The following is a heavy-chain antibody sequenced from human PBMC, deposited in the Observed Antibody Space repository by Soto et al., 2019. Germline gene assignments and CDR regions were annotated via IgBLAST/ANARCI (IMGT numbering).Heavy chain of an antibody. Sequence: GGSLRLSCAAFGFTFSSYAMSWVRQAPGKGLEWVSAISGSGGSTYYADSVKGRFTISRDNSKNTLYLQMNSLRAEDTAVYYCAKYHDRWVVAATLSWFDPWGQGTLVTVLL. CDR2: ISGSGGST. J-gene: IGHJ5*02. CDR1: GFTFSSYA. V-gene: IGHV3-23*01. CDR3: AKYHDRWVVAATLSWFDP. D-gene: IGHD2-15*01.